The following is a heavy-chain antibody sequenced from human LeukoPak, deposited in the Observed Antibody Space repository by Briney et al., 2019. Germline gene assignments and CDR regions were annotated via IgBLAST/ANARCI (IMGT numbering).Heavy chain of an antibody. J-gene: IGHJ3*02. CDR1: GYTFTSYD. CDR2: MSPNSGDT. Sequence: ASVKVSCKASGYTFTSYDFNWVRQATGQRPEWMGWMSPNSGDTGYAQKFQDRVTMTRNTSISTAYMELSSLRSDDTAVYYCARGRGKSRGSSWYDDAFDIWGQGTMVTVSS. CDR3: ARGRGKSRGSSWYDDAFDI. V-gene: IGHV1-8*01. D-gene: IGHD6-13*01.